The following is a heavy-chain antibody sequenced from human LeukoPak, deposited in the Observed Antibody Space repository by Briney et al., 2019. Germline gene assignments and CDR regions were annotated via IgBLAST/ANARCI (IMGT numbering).Heavy chain of an antibody. V-gene: IGHV3-20*04. CDR1: GFTFDDYG. D-gene: IGHD3-22*01. CDR2: INWNGGST. Sequence: GGSLRLSCAASGFTFDDYGMSWVRQAPGKGLEWVSGINWNGGSTGYADSGKGRFTISRDNAKNSLYLQMNSLRAEDTALYYCARERAYYYDSSGYYYFDYWGQGTLVTVSS. CDR3: ARERAYYYDSSGYYYFDY. J-gene: IGHJ4*02.